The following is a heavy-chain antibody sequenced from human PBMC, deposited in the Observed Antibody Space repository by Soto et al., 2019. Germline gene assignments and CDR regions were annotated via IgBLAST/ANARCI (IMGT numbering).Heavy chain of an antibody. D-gene: IGHD3-16*01. Sequence: SETLSLTCSVSGGSISSYYWSWVRQPPGKGLEWIGYIYYSGSTNYNPSLKSRVTISVDTSKNQFSLKLSSVTAADTAVYYCARRAVYATAFDYWGQGTLVTVSS. CDR3: ARRAVYATAFDY. V-gene: IGHV4-59*08. J-gene: IGHJ4*02. CDR1: GGSISSYY. CDR2: IYYSGST.